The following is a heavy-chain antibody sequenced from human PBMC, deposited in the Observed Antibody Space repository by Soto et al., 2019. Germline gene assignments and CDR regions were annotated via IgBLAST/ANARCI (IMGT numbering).Heavy chain of an antibody. CDR1: GFTFSSYW. J-gene: IGHJ3*02. V-gene: IGHV3-7*01. CDR2: IKQEGSEK. D-gene: IGHD6-19*01. CDR3: AREGPRIGWRDAFDI. Sequence: EVQLVESGGGLVQPGGSLRLSCAASGFTFSSYWMSWVRQAPGKGLEWVANIKQEGSEKYYVDSVKGRFTISRDNAQNSLYLQRNSLRAEDTAVYYCAREGPRIGWRDAFDIWGQGTMVTVSS.